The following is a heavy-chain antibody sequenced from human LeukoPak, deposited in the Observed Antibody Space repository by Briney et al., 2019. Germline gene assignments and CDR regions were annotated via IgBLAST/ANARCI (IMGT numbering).Heavy chain of an antibody. CDR3: ARHSPKPPRGYSYGYSGGYFYY. CDR2: LYYSGST. Sequence: PSETLSLTCTVSGGSISSGSYYWGWIRQPPGKGLEWIGSLYYSGSTYYNPSLKSRVIISVDTSKNHFSLKPTSVTAADKAMYYCARHSPKPPRGYSYGYSGGYFYYWGQGTLVTVSS. V-gene: IGHV4-39*01. J-gene: IGHJ4*02. D-gene: IGHD5-18*01. CDR1: GGSISSGSYY.